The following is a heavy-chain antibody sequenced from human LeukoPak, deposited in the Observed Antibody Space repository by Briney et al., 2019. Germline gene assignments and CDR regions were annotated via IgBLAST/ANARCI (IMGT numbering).Heavy chain of an antibody. CDR1: GFTFSSYW. CDR3: ARISGGPITIFGD. CDR2: IKQDGSEK. D-gene: IGHD3-3*01. J-gene: IGHJ4*02. V-gene: IGHV3-7*01. Sequence: GGSLRLSCAASGFTFSSYWMSWVRQAPGKGLEWVANIKQDGSEKYYVDSVKGRFTISRDNAKNSLYLQMNSLRAEDTAVYYCARISGGPITIFGDWGQGTPVTVSS.